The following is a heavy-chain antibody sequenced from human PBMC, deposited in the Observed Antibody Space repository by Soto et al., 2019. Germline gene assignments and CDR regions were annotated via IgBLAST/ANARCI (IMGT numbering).Heavy chain of an antibody. Sequence: SETLSLTCADSGGSISSSNWWSWVRQPPGKGLEWIGEIYHSGSTNYNPSLKSRVTISVDKSKNQFSLKLSSVTAADTAVYYCARRYSSSRHLDYWGQGTLVTVSS. V-gene: IGHV4-4*02. CDR1: GGSISSSNW. CDR3: ARRYSSSRHLDY. D-gene: IGHD6-6*01. J-gene: IGHJ4*02. CDR2: IYHSGST.